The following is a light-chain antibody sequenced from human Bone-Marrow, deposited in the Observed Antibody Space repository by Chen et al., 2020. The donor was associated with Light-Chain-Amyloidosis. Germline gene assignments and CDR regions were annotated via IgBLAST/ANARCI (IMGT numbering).Light chain of an antibody. CDR2: SNN. CDR1: SSNIGSNT. Sequence: QSVLTQPPSASGTPGQRVTISCSGSSSNIGSNTVNWYQQLPGTAPKLLIYSNNQRPSGHPIRMSGCEAGTSASPAISGLQPEDEDDYYWAAWDDSLNGKVFGGGTKLTVL. V-gene: IGLV1-44*01. CDR3: AAWDDSLNGKV. J-gene: IGLJ3*02.